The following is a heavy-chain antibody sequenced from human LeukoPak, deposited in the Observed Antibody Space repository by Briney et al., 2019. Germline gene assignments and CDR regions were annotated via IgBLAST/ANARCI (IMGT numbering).Heavy chain of an antibody. CDR2: IRYDGSNK. CDR3: AREGIIAAGTETYFDY. CDR1: GFTFSSYG. J-gene: IGHJ4*02. Sequence: PGGSLRLSCAASGFTFSSYGMHWVRQAPGKGLEWVAFIRYDGSNKYYADSVKGRFTISRDNSKNTLFLQVNSLTTEDTSVYYCAREGIIAAGTETYFDYWGQGTLVTVSS. V-gene: IGHV3-30*02. D-gene: IGHD6-13*01.